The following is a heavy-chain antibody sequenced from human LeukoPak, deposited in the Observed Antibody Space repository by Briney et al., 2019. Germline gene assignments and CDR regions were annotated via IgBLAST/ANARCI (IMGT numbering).Heavy chain of an antibody. CDR3: ARGHSPVTTKVSYFQH. CDR1: GGSFSGYY. V-gene: IGHV4-34*01. CDR2: INHSGST. D-gene: IGHD4-17*01. Sequence: SETLSLTCAVYGGSFSGYYWSWIRQPPGKGLEWIGEINHSGSTNYNPSLKSRVTILVDTSKNQFSLKLSSVTAADTAVYHCARGHSPVTTKVSYFQHWGQGTLVTVSS. J-gene: IGHJ1*01.